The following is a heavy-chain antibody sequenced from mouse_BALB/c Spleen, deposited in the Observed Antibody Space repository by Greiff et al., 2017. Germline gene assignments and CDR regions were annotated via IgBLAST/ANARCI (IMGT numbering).Heavy chain of an antibody. CDR1: GYTFTDYA. Sequence: VQLQQSGAELVRPGVSVKISCKGSGYTFTDYAMHWVKQSHAKSLEWIGVISTYYGDASYNQKFKGKATITVDKSSSTAYMELARLTSEDSAIYYCARAPFTTATAMDYWGQGTSVTVSS. V-gene: IGHV1S137*01. CDR3: ARAPFTTATAMDY. J-gene: IGHJ4*01. D-gene: IGHD1-2*01. CDR2: ISTYYGDA.